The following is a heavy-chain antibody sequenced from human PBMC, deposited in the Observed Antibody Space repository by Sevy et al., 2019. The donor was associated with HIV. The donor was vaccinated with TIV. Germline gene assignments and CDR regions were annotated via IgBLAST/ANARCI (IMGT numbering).Heavy chain of an antibody. D-gene: IGHD3-22*01. Sequence: GGSLRLSCVASGFSFSSYWMHWVRQAPGKGLEWVSRSNSDEISRSYADSVMGRFTISRDNAKNTLYLKMENLRVEDTAIYYCARAHYYYDSSGYMGIDAFDVWGQGTTVTVSS. CDR2: SNSDEISR. CDR3: ARAHYYYDSSGYMGIDAFDV. J-gene: IGHJ3*01. V-gene: IGHV3-74*01. CDR1: GFSFSSYW.